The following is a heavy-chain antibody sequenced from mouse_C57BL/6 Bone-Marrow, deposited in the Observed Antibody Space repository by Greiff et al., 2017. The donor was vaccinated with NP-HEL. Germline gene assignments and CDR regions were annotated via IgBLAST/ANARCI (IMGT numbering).Heavy chain of an antibody. D-gene: IGHD1-1*01. J-gene: IGHJ3*01. CDR2: IYPRSGNT. V-gene: IGHV1-81*01. Sequence: VQLQQSGAELARPGASVKLSCTASGYTFTSYGISWVKQRTGQGLEWIGEIYPRSGNTYYNEKFKGQATLTADKSSSTAYMELRSLTSEDSAVYFCARSGYGSSYVAWFAYWGQGTLVTVSA. CDR3: ARSGYGSSYVAWFAY. CDR1: GYTFTSYG.